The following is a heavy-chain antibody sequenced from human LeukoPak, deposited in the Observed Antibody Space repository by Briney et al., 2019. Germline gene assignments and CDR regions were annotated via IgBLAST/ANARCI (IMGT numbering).Heavy chain of an antibody. CDR3: AREFVQGSSLPYFDS. Sequence: SGTLSLTCAVSGGSISSSHWWSWVRQPPGKGLEWVGEIHHSGSTNYNSSLKSRVTISVDKSKNQFSPKLSSMTAADTAVYYCAREFVQGSSLPYFDSWGQGTLVTVSS. J-gene: IGHJ4*02. V-gene: IGHV4-4*02. D-gene: IGHD1-26*01. CDR2: IHHSGST. CDR1: GGSISSSHW.